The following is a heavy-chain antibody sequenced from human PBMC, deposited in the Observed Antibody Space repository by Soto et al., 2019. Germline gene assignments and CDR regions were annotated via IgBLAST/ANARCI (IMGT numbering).Heavy chain of an antibody. V-gene: IGHV3-21*01. CDR3: AREDSIIIPAVSDF. CDR2: ISKSDYT. Sequence: WGSLRLSCTVSGFAFSNYGINLFRHSPLKGLEWVSSISKSDYTYYSDSVKGRFTISRDNAKNSVSLQMNTLRVEDTAVYYCAREDSIIIPAVSDFWGQGTLVTVSS. J-gene: IGHJ4*02. CDR1: GFAFSNYG. D-gene: IGHD2-2*01.